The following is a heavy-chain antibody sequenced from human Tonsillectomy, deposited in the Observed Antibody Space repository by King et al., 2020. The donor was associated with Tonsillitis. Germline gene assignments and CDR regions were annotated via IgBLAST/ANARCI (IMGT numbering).Heavy chain of an antibody. CDR2: ISGDGGST. CDR1: GFTFDDYA. Sequence: VQLVESGGGVVQPGGSLRLSCAASGFTFDDYAMHWVRQAPGKGLEWVSLISGDGGSTFHAASVKGRFTISRDSSKNSLYLQMNRLRTEDTALYYCAKEKDGVVDVWGKGTTVTVSS. J-gene: IGHJ6*04. CDR3: AKEKDGVVDV. V-gene: IGHV3-43*02. D-gene: IGHD4-17*01.